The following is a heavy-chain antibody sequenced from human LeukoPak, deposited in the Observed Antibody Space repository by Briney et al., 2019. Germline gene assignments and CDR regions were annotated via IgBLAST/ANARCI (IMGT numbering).Heavy chain of an antibody. CDR3: ARELEVPAAMQYMDV. CDR1: GYSISSGYY. D-gene: IGHD2-2*01. V-gene: IGHV4-61*01. J-gene: IGHJ6*03. Sequence: SETLSLTCTVSGYSISSGYYWSWIRQPPGKGLEWIGYIYYSGSTNYNPSLKSRVTISVDTSKNQFSLKLSSVTAADTAVYYCARELEVPAAMQYMDVWGKGTTVTVSS. CDR2: IYYSGST.